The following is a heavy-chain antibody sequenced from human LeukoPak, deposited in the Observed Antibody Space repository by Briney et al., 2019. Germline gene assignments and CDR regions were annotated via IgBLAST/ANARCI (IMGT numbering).Heavy chain of an antibody. Sequence: SETLSLTCNVSGYSISSGYFWGWVRQPPGKGLEWIGSTYQRATVHYNPSLKSRVTISLDTSKNQFSLNLRSMKASDTAVYYCARVPYYYGSGRNYYYMDVWGKGTTVTVSS. D-gene: IGHD3-10*01. J-gene: IGHJ6*03. CDR3: ARVPYYYGSGRNYYYMDV. V-gene: IGHV4-38-2*02. CDR1: GYSISSGYF. CDR2: TYQRATV.